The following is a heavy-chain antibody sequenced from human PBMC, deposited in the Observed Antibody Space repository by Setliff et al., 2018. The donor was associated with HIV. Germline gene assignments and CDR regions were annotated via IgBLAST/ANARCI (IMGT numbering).Heavy chain of an antibody. Sequence: ASVKVSCKVSGYTFPDYYIQWVRQAPGKGLEWMGLIDPDRGDTVYAEKFQGRVTITADRSKDIAYMKLSSLRSEDTAMYFCAWGTQRPIDSWGQGTLVTV. CDR3: AWGTQRPIDS. J-gene: IGHJ4*02. CDR1: GYTFPDYY. D-gene: IGHD3-16*01. CDR2: IDPDRGDT. V-gene: IGHV1-69-2*01.